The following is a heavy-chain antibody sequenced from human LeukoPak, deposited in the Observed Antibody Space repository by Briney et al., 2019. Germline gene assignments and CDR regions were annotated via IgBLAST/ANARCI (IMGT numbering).Heavy chain of an antibody. CDR2: IKQDGSEK. V-gene: IGHV3-7*03. CDR1: GFTFSSYW. J-gene: IGHJ5*02. D-gene: IGHD3-3*01. CDR3: ARGSGVVRPSWFDP. Sequence: PGGSLRLSCAASGFTFSSYWMSWVRQAPGKGLEWVANIKQDGSEKYYVDPVKGRFTISRDNAKNSLYLQMNSLRAEDTAVYYCARGSGVVRPSWFDPWGQGTLVTVSS.